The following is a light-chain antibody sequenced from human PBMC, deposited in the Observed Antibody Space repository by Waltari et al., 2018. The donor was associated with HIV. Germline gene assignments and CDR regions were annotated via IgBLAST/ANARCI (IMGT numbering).Light chain of an antibody. CDR2: AAS. Sequence: DIQLTQSPSFLSASVGDSVTITCRASQGISSHFAWYQQKPGKAPILLIYAASTLPSGVPSRFRGSGSGTEFTLTISSLQPEDFATYYCQQFNSYPLTFGGGTKVEIK. CDR3: QQFNSYPLT. J-gene: IGKJ4*01. V-gene: IGKV1-9*01. CDR1: QGISSH.